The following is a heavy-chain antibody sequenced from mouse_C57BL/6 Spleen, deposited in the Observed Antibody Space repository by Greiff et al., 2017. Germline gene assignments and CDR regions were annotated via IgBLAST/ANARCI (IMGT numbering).Heavy chain of an antibody. CDR2: INYDGSST. V-gene: IGHV5-16*01. J-gene: IGHJ4*01. CDR3: ARDRGDY. Sequence: EVMLVESEGGLVQPGSSMKLSCTASGFTFSDYYMAWVRQVPEKGLEWVANINYDGSSTYYLDSLKSRFIISRDNAKNILYLQMSSLKSEDTATYYCARDRGDYWGQGPSVTVS. CDR1: GFTFSDYY.